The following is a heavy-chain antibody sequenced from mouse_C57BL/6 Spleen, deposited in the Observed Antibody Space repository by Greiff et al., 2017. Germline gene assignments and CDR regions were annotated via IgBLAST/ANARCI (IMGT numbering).Heavy chain of an antibody. J-gene: IGHJ4*01. V-gene: IGHV1-55*01. CDR1: GYTFTSYW. D-gene: IGHD2-13*01. Sequence: QVQLQQPGAELVKPGASVKMSCKASGYTFTSYWITWVKQRPGQGLEWIGDIYPGSGSTNYNEKFKSKATLTVDTSSSTAYMQLSSLTSEDSAVYYCARSEGDYEGAMDDWGQGTSVTVSS. CDR3: ARSEGDYEGAMDD. CDR2: IYPGSGST.